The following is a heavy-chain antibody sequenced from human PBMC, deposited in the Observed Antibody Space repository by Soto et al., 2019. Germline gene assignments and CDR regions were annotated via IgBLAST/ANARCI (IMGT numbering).Heavy chain of an antibody. D-gene: IGHD6-25*01. J-gene: IGHJ6*01. CDR3: SRPHVQSGGPTHEGHHALDV. CDR1: GYTFTNYW. Sequence: SLKSSGKGSGYTFTNYWIVWVRQVPGKGLEWLGIMNPAGSHTRYSPSFQGQVTVAVDKSIKTAYLQSSGLRASDSAMYCCSRPHVQSGGPTHEGHHALDVWGQGTPVTVCS. CDR2: MNPAGSHT. V-gene: IGHV5-51*01.